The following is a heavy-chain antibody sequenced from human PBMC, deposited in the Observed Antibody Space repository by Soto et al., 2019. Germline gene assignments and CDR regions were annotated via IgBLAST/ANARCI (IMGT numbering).Heavy chain of an antibody. Sequence: GASVKVSCKSSGYTFTSYYMHWVRQAPGQGLEWMGIINPSGGSTSYAQKFQGRVTMTRDTSTSTVYMELSSLRSEDTAVYYCARWWPVFTKGFDPWGQGTLVTVSS. CDR1: GYTFTSYY. CDR3: ARWWPVFTKGFDP. J-gene: IGHJ5*02. D-gene: IGHD6-19*01. CDR2: INPSGGST. V-gene: IGHV1-46*01.